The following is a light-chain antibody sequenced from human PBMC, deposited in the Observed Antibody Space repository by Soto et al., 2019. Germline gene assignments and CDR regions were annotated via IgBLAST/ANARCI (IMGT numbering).Light chain of an antibody. V-gene: IGKV1-8*01. CDR2: AAS. Sequence: AIRMTQSPSSFSASTGDRVTITCRASRGIRINLAWYQQKPGKAPKLLIYAASTLQSGVPSRFSGSGSGTDFTLTISCLQSEDFATYYCQQYYSYPHTFGQGTKVEIK. CDR1: RGIRIN. J-gene: IGKJ1*01. CDR3: QQYYSYPHT.